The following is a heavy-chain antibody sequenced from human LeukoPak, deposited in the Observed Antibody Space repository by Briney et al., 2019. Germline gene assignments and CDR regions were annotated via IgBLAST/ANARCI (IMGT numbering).Heavy chain of an antibody. D-gene: IGHD3-10*01. J-gene: IGHJ6*02. CDR3: ARRSGIRSLGIMDV. CDR2: IHHSGST. V-gene: IGHV4-34*01. CDR1: GGSFSGYY. Sequence: SGTLSLTCAVYGGSFSGYYWSWIRQPPGKGLEWIGEIHHSGSTNYNPSLKSRVTFSVDTSKNQFSLKLTSVTAADTAVYYCARRSGIRSLGIMDVWGQGTTVTVSS.